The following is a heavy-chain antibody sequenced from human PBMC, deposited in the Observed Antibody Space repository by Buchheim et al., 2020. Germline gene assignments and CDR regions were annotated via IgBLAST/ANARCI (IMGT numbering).Heavy chain of an antibody. Sequence: QVQLVESGGGVVQPGRSLRLSCAASGFTFSSYAMHWVRQAPGKGLEWVAVISYDGSNKYYADSVKSRFTISRDNSKNTLYLQMNSLRAEDTAVYYCATAVVVAATNWFDPWGQGTL. D-gene: IGHD2-15*01. CDR3: ATAVVVAATNWFDP. J-gene: IGHJ5*02. CDR2: ISYDGSNK. CDR1: GFTFSSYA. V-gene: IGHV3-30-3*01.